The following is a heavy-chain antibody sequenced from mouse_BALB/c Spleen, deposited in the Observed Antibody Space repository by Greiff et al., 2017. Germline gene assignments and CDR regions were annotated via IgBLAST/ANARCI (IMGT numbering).Heavy chain of an antibody. CDR3: ARRLELRSLFDY. V-gene: IGHV5-9-3*01. Sequence: EVQLVESGGGLVKPGGSLKLSCAASGFTFSSYAMSWVRQTPEKRLEWVATISSGGSYTYYPDSVKGRFTISRDNAKNTLYLQMSSLRSEDTAMYYCARRLELRSLFDYWGQGTTLTVSS. CDR1: GFTFSSYA. CDR2: ISSGGSYT. J-gene: IGHJ2*01. D-gene: IGHD1-1*01.